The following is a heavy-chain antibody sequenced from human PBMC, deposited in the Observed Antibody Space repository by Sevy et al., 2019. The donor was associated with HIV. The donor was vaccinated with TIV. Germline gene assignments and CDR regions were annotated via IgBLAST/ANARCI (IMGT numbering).Heavy chain of an antibody. V-gene: IGHV6-1*01. D-gene: IGHD6-19*01. CDR1: GDSVSSNSAA. Sequence: KQSQTLSLTCAISGDSVSSNSAAWNWIRQSPSRGLEWLGRTYYRSKWYNDYAVSVKSRITINPDTSKNQFPLQLNSVTPEDTAVYYCARDSVFGYSSENWFDPWGQGTLVTVSS. CDR2: TYYRSKWYN. CDR3: ARDSVFGYSSENWFDP. J-gene: IGHJ5*02.